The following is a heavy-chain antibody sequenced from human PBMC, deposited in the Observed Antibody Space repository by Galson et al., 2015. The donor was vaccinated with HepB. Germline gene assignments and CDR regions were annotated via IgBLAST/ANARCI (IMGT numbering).Heavy chain of an antibody. J-gene: IGHJ4*02. Sequence: SVKVSCKAPGYTFTSYGISWVRQAPGQGLEWMGGISANNGNTNYAQKLQGRVTMTTDKSTSTAYMELRSLRSDDTAVYYCARVPLYCSGGSCSWWLSFDYWGQGTLVTVSS. CDR2: ISANNGNT. D-gene: IGHD2-15*01. V-gene: IGHV1-18*01. CDR1: GYTFTSYG. CDR3: ARVPLYCSGGSCSWWLSFDY.